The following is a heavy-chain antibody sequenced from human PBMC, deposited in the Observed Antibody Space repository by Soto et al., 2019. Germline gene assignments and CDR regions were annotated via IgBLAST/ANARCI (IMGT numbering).Heavy chain of an antibody. Sequence: NPSETLSLTCTVSGGSIRSYCWTWIRQPPGEGLEWIACICNSGSTNYNPSLKSRVTISVDTSKNQFSLQLSSVAAADTALYYCARLRTDYYGSQVGVDYRGQGTLVTV. CDR3: ARLRTDYYGSQVGVDY. CDR1: GGSIRSYC. J-gene: IGHJ4*02. D-gene: IGHD3-10*01. V-gene: IGHV4-59*08. CDR2: ICNSGST.